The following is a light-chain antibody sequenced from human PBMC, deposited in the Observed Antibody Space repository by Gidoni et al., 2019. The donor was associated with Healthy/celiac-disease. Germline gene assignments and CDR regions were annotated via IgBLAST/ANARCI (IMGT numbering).Light chain of an antibody. V-gene: IGKV3-11*01. Sequence: EIVLTQSPATLSLSPGERPTLSCRASQSVSNYLAWYQQAPGQAPRLLIYDASNRATGIPARFSGSGSGTDFTLTISSLEPEDFAVYYCQQRSNWPPIGPGTKVDIK. CDR2: DAS. CDR1: QSVSNY. CDR3: QQRSNWPP. J-gene: IGKJ3*01.